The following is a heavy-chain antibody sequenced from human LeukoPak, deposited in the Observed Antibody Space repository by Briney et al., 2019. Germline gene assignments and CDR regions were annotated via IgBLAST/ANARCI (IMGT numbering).Heavy chain of an antibody. J-gene: IGHJ4*02. V-gene: IGHV3-30*18. CDR3: AKEETTGAVTPDFGPNDY. D-gene: IGHD4-17*01. CDR1: GFTFSSDG. CDR2: VSYDGSNK. Sequence: GGSLRLSCAASGFTFSSDGMHWVRQAPDKGLEWVAVVSYDGSNKYYADSVKGRFTISRDNSKNTLYLQMISLRAEDTAVYYCAKEETTGAVTPDFGPNDYWGQGTLVTVSS.